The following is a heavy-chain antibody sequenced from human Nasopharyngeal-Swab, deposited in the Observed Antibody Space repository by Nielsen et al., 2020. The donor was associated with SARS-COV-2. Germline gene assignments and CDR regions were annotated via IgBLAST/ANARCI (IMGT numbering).Heavy chain of an antibody. Sequence: RQAPGKGLEWVSYISSSGSTIYYADSVKGRFTISRDNAKNSLYLQMNSLRAEDTAVYYCARAGNFWSGYYRTYYYGMDVWGQGTTVTVSS. V-gene: IGHV3-11*01. CDR2: ISSSGSTI. J-gene: IGHJ6*02. CDR3: ARAGNFWSGYYRTYYYGMDV. D-gene: IGHD3-3*01.